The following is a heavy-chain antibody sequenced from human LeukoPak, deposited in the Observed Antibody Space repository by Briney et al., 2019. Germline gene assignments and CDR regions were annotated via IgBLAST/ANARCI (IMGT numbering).Heavy chain of an antibody. D-gene: IGHD1-26*01. CDR3: ARDSHYWEIEPLFDI. J-gene: IGHJ3*02. V-gene: IGHV4-61*02. Sequence: SQTLSLTCTVSGGSISSGSYYWSWIRQPAGKGLEWIGRIYTSGSTNYNPSLKSRVTISVDTSKNQFSLKLSSVTAADTAVYYCARDSHYWEIEPLFDIWGQGTMVTVSS. CDR2: IYTSGST. CDR1: GGSISSGSYY.